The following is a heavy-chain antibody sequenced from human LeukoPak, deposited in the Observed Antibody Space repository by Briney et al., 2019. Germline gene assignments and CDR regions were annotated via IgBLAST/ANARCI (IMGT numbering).Heavy chain of an antibody. CDR1: GYTFTSYG. D-gene: IGHD3-10*01. CDR3: ARVFVRGVIITPLGY. V-gene: IGHV1-18*01. CDR2: ISAYNGNT. J-gene: IGHJ4*02. Sequence: GASVKVSCXASGYTFTSYGISWVRQAPGQGLEWMGWISAYNGNTNYAQKLQGRVTMTTDTSTSTAYMELRSLRSDDTAVYYCARVFVRGVIITPLGYWGQGTLVTVSS.